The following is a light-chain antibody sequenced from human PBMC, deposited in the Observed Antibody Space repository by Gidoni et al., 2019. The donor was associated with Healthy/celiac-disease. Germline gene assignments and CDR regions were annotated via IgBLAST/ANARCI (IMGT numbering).Light chain of an antibody. CDR2: GAS. V-gene: IGKV3-15*01. Sequence: ELVITQYPATLSVSPGERATLSCRASQSVSSNLAWYQQKPGQAHRRLIYGASTRATGIPARVSVSGSGTEFTLTISSLQSEDFAVYYCQQDNNWPPYTFGQXTKLEIK. CDR3: QQDNNWPPYT. CDR1: QSVSSN. J-gene: IGKJ2*01.